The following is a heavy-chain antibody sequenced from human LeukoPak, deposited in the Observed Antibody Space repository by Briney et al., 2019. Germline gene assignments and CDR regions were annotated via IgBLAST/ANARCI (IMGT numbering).Heavy chain of an antibody. CDR1: GFTFSIYS. D-gene: IGHD2-2*01. J-gene: IGHJ4*02. CDR3: ARDIVVVPAARDY. V-gene: IGHV3-66*02. CDR2: IYSGGST. Sequence: GGSLRLSCAASGFTFSIYSINWVRQAPGKGLEWVSVIYSGGSTYYADSVKGRFTISRDNSKNTLYLQMNSLRAEDTAVYYCARDIVVVPAARDYWGQGTLVTVSS.